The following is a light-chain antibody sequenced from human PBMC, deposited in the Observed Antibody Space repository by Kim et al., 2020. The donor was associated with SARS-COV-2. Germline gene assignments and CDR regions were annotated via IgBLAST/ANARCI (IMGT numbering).Light chain of an antibody. V-gene: IGLV3-1*01. J-gene: IGLJ2*01. CDR2: QDN. Sequence: SPVQTATIPCSGDKLGNIYANLYQQKPGPSPVLVIYQDNKRPSGVPDRLSGSNSGNTATLTISGTQAMDEADYYCQAWDSATYVVFGGGTQLTVL. CDR1: KLGNIY. CDR3: QAWDSATYVV.